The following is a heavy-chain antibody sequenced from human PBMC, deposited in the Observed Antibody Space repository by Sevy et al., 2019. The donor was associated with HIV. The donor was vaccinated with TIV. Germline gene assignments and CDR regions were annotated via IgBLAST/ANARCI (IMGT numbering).Heavy chain of an antibody. CDR1: GFTFNTYV. D-gene: IGHD1-26*01. J-gene: IGHJ6*02. CDR2: ISGSGGST. Sequence: GGSLRLSCAASGFTFNTYVMNWVRQAPGKGLEWVSGISGSGGSTYYADSVKGRFTISRDKSKKALYLQMNSLRAEDTAVYYCAKGDASYYGMDVWGQGTTVTVSS. CDR3: AKGDASYYGMDV. V-gene: IGHV3-23*01.